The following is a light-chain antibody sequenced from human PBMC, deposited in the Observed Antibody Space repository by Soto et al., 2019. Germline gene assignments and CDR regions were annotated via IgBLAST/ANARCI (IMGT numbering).Light chain of an antibody. J-gene: IGKJ1*01. CDR1: QRISTY. Sequence: DIPMTQSPSTLSAGVGDRVTITCRASQRISTYLNWYQQKPGKAPTLLNYAASSLQSGVPSRFSGGGSGTDFTLTINTLQPEDFATYFCQQCYSSPRTFGQGTKVEIK. CDR2: AAS. V-gene: IGKV1-39*01. CDR3: QQCYSSPRT.